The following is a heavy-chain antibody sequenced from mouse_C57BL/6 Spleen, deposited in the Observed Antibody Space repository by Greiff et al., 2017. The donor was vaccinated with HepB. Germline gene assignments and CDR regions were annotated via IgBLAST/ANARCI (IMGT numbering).Heavy chain of an antibody. V-gene: IGHV1-61*01. CDR2: IYPSDSET. D-gene: IGHD1-1*01. CDR1: GYTFTSYW. CDR3: ATTLGSTLDY. Sequence: VQLKQPGAELVRPGSSVKLSCKASGYTFTSYWMDWVKQRPGQGLEWIGNIYPSDSETHYNQKFKDKATLTVDKSSSTAYMQLSSLTSEDSAVYYCATTLGSTLDYWGQGTTLTVSS. J-gene: IGHJ2*01.